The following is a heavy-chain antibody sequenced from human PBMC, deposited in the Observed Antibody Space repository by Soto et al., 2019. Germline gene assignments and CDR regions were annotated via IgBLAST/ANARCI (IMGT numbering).Heavy chain of an antibody. D-gene: IGHD1-1*01. V-gene: IGHV2-5*02. CDR2: IYWDDDK. CDR3: AHRLSGYNWNGGYFDY. J-gene: IGHJ4*02. CDR1: GFSLTSRPMG. Sequence: QITLKESAPTRVKPTQTLTLTCTFSGFSLTSRPMGVGWIRQPPGKALERLAFIYWDDDKRYSPSLRSRLTITKDTSGNQVVLTMTDMEPVDTATYYCAHRLSGYNWNGGYFDYWGQGALVTVSS.